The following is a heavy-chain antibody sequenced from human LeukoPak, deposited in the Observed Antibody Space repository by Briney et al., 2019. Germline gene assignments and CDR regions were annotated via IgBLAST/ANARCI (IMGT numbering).Heavy chain of an antibody. CDR3: ARGSVRGVIKY. Sequence: GASVKVSCKASGYTFTSYGISWVRQAPGQGLEWMGWMNPNSGNTGYAQKFQGRVTMTRNTSVSTAYMELSSLRSEDTAVYYCARGSVRGVIKYWGQGTLVTVSS. J-gene: IGHJ4*02. V-gene: IGHV1-8*02. D-gene: IGHD3-10*01. CDR2: MNPNSGNT. CDR1: GYTFTSYG.